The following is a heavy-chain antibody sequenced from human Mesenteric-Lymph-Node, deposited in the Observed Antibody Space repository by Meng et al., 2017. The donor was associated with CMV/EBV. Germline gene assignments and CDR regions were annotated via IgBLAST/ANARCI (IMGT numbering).Heavy chain of an antibody. V-gene: IGHV4-59*01. CDR2: IYYSGST. Sequence: GSLRLSCNVSGDSIRNYFYWSWIRRPPGKGLEWIGYIYYSGSTNYNPSLKSRVTISVDTSKNQFSLNLSSVTAADTAVYYCARGGGYSSGWLSWGQGTLVTVSS. J-gene: IGHJ5*02. CDR3: ARGGGYSSGWLS. D-gene: IGHD6-19*01. CDR1: GDSIRNYFY.